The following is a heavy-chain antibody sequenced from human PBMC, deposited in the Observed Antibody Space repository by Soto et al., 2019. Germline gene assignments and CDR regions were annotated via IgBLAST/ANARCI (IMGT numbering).Heavy chain of an antibody. D-gene: IGHD5-12*01. Sequence: EVHLLESGGDLVQPGGSLRLSCAASGVSFTAYIMSWFRQAPGQGLEWVSAISVSGDKTYYADSVKGRLTISRDDAKNPLYLQLNSLRVDDTAIYSCAKGGWLDDCGQGTLVTVYS. V-gene: IGHV3-23*01. J-gene: IGHJ4*02. CDR3: AKGGWLDD. CDR1: GVSFTAYI. CDR2: ISVSGDKT.